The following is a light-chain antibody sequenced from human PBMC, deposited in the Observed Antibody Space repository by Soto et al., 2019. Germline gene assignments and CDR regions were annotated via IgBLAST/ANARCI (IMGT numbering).Light chain of an antibody. V-gene: IGLV1-44*01. Sequence: QSVLTQSPSPSGTPGQRVTISCYGSFSNIGSNSVSWYQHLPGTAPKLLISYNKKRPSGVRDRFSGSKSGTSASLAISGLHSEDEADYYCAAWDDTVANYVFGTGTKVTVL. CDR3: AAWDDTVANYV. J-gene: IGLJ1*01. CDR1: FSNIGSNS. CDR2: YNK.